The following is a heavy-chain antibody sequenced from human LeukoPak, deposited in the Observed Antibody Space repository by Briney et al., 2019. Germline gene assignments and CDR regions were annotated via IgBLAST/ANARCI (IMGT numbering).Heavy chain of an antibody. D-gene: IGHD3-16*02. J-gene: IGHJ1*01. Sequence: GGSLRLSCAASGFTFSTYAMSWVRQAPGKGLEWVSDISGSGGSTYYAGSVRGRFTISRDNSRNTLYLQMNSPRAEDTAVYYCAKKDDYVWGSYRSEYFQHWGQGTLVTVSS. CDR1: GFTFSTYA. V-gene: IGHV3-23*01. CDR2: ISGSGGST. CDR3: AKKDDYVWGSYRSEYFQH.